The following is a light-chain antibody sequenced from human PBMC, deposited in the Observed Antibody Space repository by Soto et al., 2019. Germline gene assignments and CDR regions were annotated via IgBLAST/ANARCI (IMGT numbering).Light chain of an antibody. V-gene: IGKV2-28*01. J-gene: IGKJ1*01. Sequence: DIVMTQSPLSLSVTPGEPASISCRSSQSLLNSNGYNYLDCYLQKPGQSPQLLIYLGSSRASGVPDRFSVSGTNTDFSQKISRVEAENVGFYYSLQAIQARRTFGQGTMLDIK. CDR1: QSLLNSNGYNY. CDR2: LGS. CDR3: LQAIQARRT.